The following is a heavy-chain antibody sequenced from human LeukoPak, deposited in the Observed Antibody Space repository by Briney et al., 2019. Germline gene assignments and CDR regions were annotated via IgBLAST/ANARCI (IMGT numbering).Heavy chain of an antibody. Sequence: SETLSLTCTVSGGSIGSYYWSWIRQPPGKGLEWIGYIYYSGSTNYNPSLKSRVTISVDTSKNQFSLKLSSVTAADTAVYYCAREGGFYRPLDYSGQGTLVTVSS. CDR2: IYYSGST. CDR1: GGSIGSYY. V-gene: IGHV4-59*12. CDR3: AREGGFYRPLDY. J-gene: IGHJ4*02. D-gene: IGHD3-3*01.